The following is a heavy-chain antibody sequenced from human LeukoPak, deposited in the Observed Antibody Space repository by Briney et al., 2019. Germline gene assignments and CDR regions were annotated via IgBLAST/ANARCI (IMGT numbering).Heavy chain of an antibody. V-gene: IGHV3-30*03. D-gene: IGHD4-17*01. CDR3: ARVTGFGDYECFDY. CDR1: GFTFSSYG. J-gene: IGHJ4*02. CDR2: ISYDGSNK. Sequence: PGGSLRLSCAASGFTFSSYGMHWVRQAPGKGLEWVAVISYDGSNKYYADAVKGRFTISRDNSKNTLYLQMNSLRAEDTAVYYCARVTGFGDYECFDYWGQGTLVTVSS.